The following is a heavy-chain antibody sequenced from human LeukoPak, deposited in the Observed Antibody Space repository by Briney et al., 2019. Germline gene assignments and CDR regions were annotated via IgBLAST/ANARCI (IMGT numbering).Heavy chain of an antibody. CDR1: AFTFSSYW. CDR2: INSDGSST. J-gene: IGHJ4*02. CDR3: ARDGSSGWYGGRYFDY. D-gene: IGHD6-19*01. Sequence: GGSLRLSCAASAFTFSSYWMHWVRQAPGKGLVWVSRINSDGSSTSYADSVKGRFTISRDNAKNTLYLQMNSLRAEDTAVYYCARDGSSGWYGGRYFDYWGQGTLVTVSS. V-gene: IGHV3-74*01.